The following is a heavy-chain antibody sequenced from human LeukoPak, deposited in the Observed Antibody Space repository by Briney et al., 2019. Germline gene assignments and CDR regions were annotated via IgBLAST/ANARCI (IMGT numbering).Heavy chain of an antibody. CDR3: ARDAGDRLDGGPDAFDI. CDR1: GFTFSSYS. CDR2: ISSSSSYI. J-gene: IGHJ3*02. Sequence: GGSLRLSCAASGFTFSSYSMNWVRQAPGKGPEWVSSISSSSSYIYYADSVKGRFTISRDNAKNSLYLQMNSLRAEDTAVYYCARDAGDRLDGGPDAFDIWGQGTMVTVSS. D-gene: IGHD7-27*01. V-gene: IGHV3-21*01.